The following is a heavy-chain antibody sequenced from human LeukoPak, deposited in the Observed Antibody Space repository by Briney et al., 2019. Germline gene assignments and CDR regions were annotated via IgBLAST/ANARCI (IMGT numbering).Heavy chain of an antibody. Sequence: SETLSLTCAVYGGSFSGYYWSWIRQPPGKGLEWIGEINHSGSTNYNPSLKSRVTISVDTSKNQFSLKLSSVTAADTAVYYCARVAQGYYDYVWGSYRNNWFDPWGQGTLVTVSS. CDR3: ARVAQGYYDYVWGSYRNNWFDP. J-gene: IGHJ5*02. D-gene: IGHD3-16*02. CDR1: GGSFSGYY. CDR2: INHSGST. V-gene: IGHV4-34*01.